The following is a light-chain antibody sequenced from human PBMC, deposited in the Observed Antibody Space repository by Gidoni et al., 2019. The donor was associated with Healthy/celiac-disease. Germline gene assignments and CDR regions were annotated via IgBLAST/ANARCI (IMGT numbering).Light chain of an antibody. V-gene: IGLV1-40*01. Sequence: QSVLTPPPPVSGAPGQRVTISCTGSSSNIGAGYDVHWYQQLPGTAPKLLIYGNSNRPSGVPDRFSGSKSGTSASLAITGLQAEDEADYYCQSYDSSLSGSFVFGTGTKVTVL. CDR3: QSYDSSLSGSFV. CDR2: GNS. J-gene: IGLJ1*01. CDR1: SSNIGAGYD.